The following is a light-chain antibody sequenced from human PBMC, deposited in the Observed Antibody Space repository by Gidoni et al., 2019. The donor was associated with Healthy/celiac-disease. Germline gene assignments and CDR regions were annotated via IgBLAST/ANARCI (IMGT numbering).Light chain of an antibody. CDR2: GNS. J-gene: IGLJ3*02. CDR1: SSNIGAGYD. CDR3: QAYDSSRSGSV. Sequence: VLTPPPSVSVAPGQRVTISCTGSSSNIGAGYDVHWYQQLPGTAPKLLIYGNSNRPSGVPDRFSGSKSGTSASLAITGLQAEDEADYYCQAYDSSRSGSVFGGGTKLTVL. V-gene: IGLV1-40*01.